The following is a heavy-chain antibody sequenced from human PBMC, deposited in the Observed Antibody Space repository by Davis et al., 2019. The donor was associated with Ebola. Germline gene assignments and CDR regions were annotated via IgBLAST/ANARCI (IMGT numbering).Heavy chain of an antibody. J-gene: IGHJ4*02. CDR3: ARALGSGWYANYFDY. V-gene: IGHV3-23*01. CDR1: GFTVTNFA. CDR2: ISESGAGT. D-gene: IGHD6-19*01. Sequence: GESLKISCAASGFTVTNFAMTWVRQAPGKGLEWVSAISESGAGTYYADSVKGRFTISRDNSKNTLYLQMNSLRAEDTAVYYCARALGSGWYANYFDYWGQGTLVTVSS.